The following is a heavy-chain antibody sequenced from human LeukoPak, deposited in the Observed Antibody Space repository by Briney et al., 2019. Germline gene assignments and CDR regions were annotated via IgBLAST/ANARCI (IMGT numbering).Heavy chain of an antibody. J-gene: IGHJ4*02. CDR2: ISYDGSNK. D-gene: IGHD3-10*01. Sequence: GGSLRLSCAASGITFRSYSMNWVRQAPGKGLEWVAVISYDGSNKYYADSVKGRFTISRDNSKNTLYLQMNSLRAEDTAVYYCARDSPVYGSGAEHLYWGQGTLVTVSS. CDR3: ARDSPVYGSGAEHLY. CDR1: GITFRSYS. V-gene: IGHV3-30*03.